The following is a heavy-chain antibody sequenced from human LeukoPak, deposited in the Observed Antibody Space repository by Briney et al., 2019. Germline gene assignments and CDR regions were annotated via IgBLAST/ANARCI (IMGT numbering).Heavy chain of an antibody. V-gene: IGHV3-23*01. J-gene: IGHJ1*01. Sequence: PGGSLRLSCAASGFTFSSYGMHWVRQAPGKGLEWVSAISGSGGTTYYADSVKGRFTISRDNSKNTLYLEMNSLRAEDTAVYYCAKRCWSGREVLVSSSWCDWGQGTLVTVSS. CDR3: AKRCWSGREVLVSSSWCD. CDR1: GFTFSSYG. D-gene: IGHD6-13*01. CDR2: ISGSGGTT.